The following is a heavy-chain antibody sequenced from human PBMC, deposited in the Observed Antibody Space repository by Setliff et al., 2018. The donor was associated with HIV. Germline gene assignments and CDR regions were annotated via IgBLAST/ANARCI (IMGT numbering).Heavy chain of an antibody. J-gene: IGHJ5*02. CDR2: VYYSGST. CDR3: ARLNVEMFVVMAATPGWFGP. Sequence: KPSETLSLTCTVSGVSTSSSSYYWGWIRQPPGKGLEWIGYVYYSGSTYYNPSLKSRLTISVDTSKNHFSLRLSSVTAADTAVYYCARLNVEMFVVMAATPGWFGPWGQGILVTVSS. D-gene: IGHD2-15*01. V-gene: IGHV4-39*02. CDR1: GVSTSSSSYY.